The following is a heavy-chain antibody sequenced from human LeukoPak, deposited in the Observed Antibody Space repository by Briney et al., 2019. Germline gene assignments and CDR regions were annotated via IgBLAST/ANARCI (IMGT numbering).Heavy chain of an antibody. CDR3: ARDLGLAYGRAFDY. CDR2: ISSTGSTI. CDR1: GFTFSTYE. V-gene: IGHV3-48*03. Sequence: GGSLRLSCAASGFTFSTYEMNWVRQAPGKGLEWVSYISSTGSTIKYADSVKGRFTISRDNAKKSLYLQMNTLGAEDTAVYYCARDLGLAYGRAFDYWGQGTLVTVSS. D-gene: IGHD3-10*01. J-gene: IGHJ4*02.